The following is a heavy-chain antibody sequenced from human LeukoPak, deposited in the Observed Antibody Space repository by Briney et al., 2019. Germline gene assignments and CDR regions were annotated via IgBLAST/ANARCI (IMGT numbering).Heavy chain of an antibody. CDR2: IYYSGST. J-gene: IGHJ5*02. V-gene: IGHV4-39*01. D-gene: IGHD1-1*01. CDR3: ARLARTPYNLCDP. CDR1: GGSFSSSSYY. Sequence: PSETLSLTCTVSGGSFSSSSYYWGWIRQPPGKGLEWIGSIYYSGSTYYDPSLKSRVTISVDTSKNQFSLKLSSVTAADTAVYYCARLARTPYNLCDPWGQGTLVTVSS.